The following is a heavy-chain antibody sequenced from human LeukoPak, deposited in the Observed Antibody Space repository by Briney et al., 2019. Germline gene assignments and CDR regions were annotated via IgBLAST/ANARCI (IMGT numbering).Heavy chain of an antibody. J-gene: IGHJ6*02. CDR1: GYTLTELS. CDR2: FDPEYGET. Sequence: GASVKVSCKVSGYTLTELSMHWVRQAPGKGLELMGGFDPEYGETIYAQKFQGRVTMTTDTSTSTAYMELRSLRSDDTAVYFCVKDRAYYGFVWGTYKMDVWGQGTTVTVSS. D-gene: IGHD3-16*01. V-gene: IGHV1-24*01. CDR3: VKDRAYYGFVWGTYKMDV.